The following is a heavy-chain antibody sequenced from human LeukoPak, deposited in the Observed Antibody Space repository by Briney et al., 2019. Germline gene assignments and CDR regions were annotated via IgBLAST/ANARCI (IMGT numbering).Heavy chain of an antibody. CDR1: GGSISSSSYY. V-gene: IGHV4-39*07. CDR2: IYYSGST. CDR3: AREAEVTIFGVVISGSNWFDP. D-gene: IGHD3-3*01. J-gene: IGHJ5*02. Sequence: KPSETLSLTCTVSGGSISSSSYYWGWIRQPPGKGLEWIGSIYYSGSTYYNPSLESRVTISVDKSKNQFSLKLSSVTAADTAVYYCAREAEVTIFGVVISGSNWFDPWGQGTLVTVSS.